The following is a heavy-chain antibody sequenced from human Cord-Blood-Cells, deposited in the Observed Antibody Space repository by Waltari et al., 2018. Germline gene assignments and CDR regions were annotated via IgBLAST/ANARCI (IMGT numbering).Heavy chain of an antibody. J-gene: IGHJ4*02. CDR2: IYYSGSP. D-gene: IGHD3-22*01. V-gene: IGHV4-39*01. CDR1: GGSISSSSYY. CDR3: ARHSYHYDSSGYYFDY. Sequence: QLQLQESGPGLVKPSETLSLTCTVSGGSISSSSYYWGWIRQPPGKGLEWIGSIYYSGSPSSNPSLKSRVTISVDTSKNQFSLKLSSVTAADTAVYYCARHSYHYDSSGYYFDYWGQGTLVTVSS.